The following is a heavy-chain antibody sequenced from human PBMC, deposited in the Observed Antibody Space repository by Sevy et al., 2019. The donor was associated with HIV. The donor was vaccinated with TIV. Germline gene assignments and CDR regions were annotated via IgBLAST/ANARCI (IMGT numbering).Heavy chain of an antibody. CDR3: ANAYSGSYSHSYLYALDV. J-gene: IGHJ6*02. Sequence: GGSLRLSCIGSGFSFSYYGIHWVRQSPGKGLDWVALISHDGKNEYYADSVKGRFTISRDNSKNRVYLEMNSLRNEDTAIYFCANAYSGSYSHSYLYALDVWGQGTTVTVSS. CDR1: GFSFSYYG. CDR2: ISHDGKNE. D-gene: IGHD1-26*01. V-gene: IGHV3-30*18.